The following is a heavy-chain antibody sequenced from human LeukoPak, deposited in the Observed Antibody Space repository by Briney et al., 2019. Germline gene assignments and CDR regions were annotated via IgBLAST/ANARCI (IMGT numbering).Heavy chain of an antibody. CDR1: GFTFSSHA. CDR3: AKVAPYGNYLFHY. V-gene: IGHV3-23*01. D-gene: IGHD1-7*01. J-gene: IGHJ4*02. CDR2: ISGSGGST. Sequence: GGSLRLSCAASGFTFSSHAMSWVRQAPGKGLEWVSGISGSGGSTNYADSVKGRFTIARDNSKNTLYLQMNSLGADDTAVYYCAKVAPYGNYLFHYWGQGTRVTVSS.